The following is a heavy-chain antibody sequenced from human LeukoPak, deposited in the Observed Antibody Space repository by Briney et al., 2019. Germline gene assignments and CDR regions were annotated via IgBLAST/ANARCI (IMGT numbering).Heavy chain of an antibody. Sequence: GGSLRLSCAASGFTFSSYAMHWVRQAPGKGLEWVAVISYDGSNKYYADSVKGRFTISRDNSKNTLYLQMNSLRTEDTAVYYCAKITNDSGDYYWGQGTLVTVSS. V-gene: IGHV3-30*18. J-gene: IGHJ4*02. CDR3: AKITNDSGDYY. D-gene: IGHD4-17*01. CDR1: GFTFSSYA. CDR2: ISYDGSNK.